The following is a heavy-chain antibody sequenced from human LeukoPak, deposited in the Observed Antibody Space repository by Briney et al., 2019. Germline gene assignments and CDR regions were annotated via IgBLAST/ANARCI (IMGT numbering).Heavy chain of an antibody. Sequence: ASVKVSCKASGYTFTDYHIHWVRQAPGQGLEWMGRINPNIGDTKYVQKFQGRVTMTRDTSISTAYMELSRLRSDDAAVYYCARGNKGVANDYWGQGTLVIVSS. CDR3: ARGNKGVANDY. CDR2: INPNIGDT. J-gene: IGHJ4*02. CDR1: GYTFTDYH. V-gene: IGHV1-2*02.